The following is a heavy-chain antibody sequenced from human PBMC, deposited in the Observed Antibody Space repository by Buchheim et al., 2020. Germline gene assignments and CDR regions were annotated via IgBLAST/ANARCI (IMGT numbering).Heavy chain of an antibody. D-gene: IGHD3-22*01. J-gene: IGHJ4*02. V-gene: IGHV3-30*03. Sequence: QVQLVESGGGVVQPGRSLRLSCAASGFTFSSYGMHWVRQAPGKGLEWVAVISYDGSNKYYADSVKGRFTISRDTSKNTLYLQMNSLRAEDTAVYYCASEDYDRSIDYWGQGTL. CDR1: GFTFSSYG. CDR3: ASEDYDRSIDY. CDR2: ISYDGSNK.